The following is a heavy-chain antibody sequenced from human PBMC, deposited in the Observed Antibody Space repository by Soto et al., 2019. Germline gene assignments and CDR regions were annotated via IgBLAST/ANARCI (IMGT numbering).Heavy chain of an antibody. D-gene: IGHD4-17*01. J-gene: IGHJ6*03. Sequence: EVQLVESGGGLVKPGGSLRLSCAASGFTFSSYSMNWVRQAPGKGLEWVTSISSSSSYIYYADSVKGRFTISRDNAKNSLYLQMNSLRAEDTAVYYCARDDPATNGDGPWDYYSYMDVWGKGTTVTVSS. CDR2: ISSSSSYI. CDR1: GFTFSSYS. V-gene: IGHV3-21*01. CDR3: ARDDPATNGDGPWDYYSYMDV.